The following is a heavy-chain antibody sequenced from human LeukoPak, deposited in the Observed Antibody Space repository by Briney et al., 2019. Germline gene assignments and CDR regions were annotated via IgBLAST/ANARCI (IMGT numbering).Heavy chain of an antibody. CDR3: AREGYCSGGSCYDLEGPLYYCGMDV. D-gene: IGHD2-15*01. CDR2: INHSGST. Sequence: SETLSLTCAVYGGSFSGYYWSWIRQPPGKGLEWIGEINHSGSTNYNPSLKSRVTISVDTSKNQFSLKLSSVTAADTAVYYCAREGYCSGGSCYDLEGPLYYCGMDVWGKGTTVTVSS. V-gene: IGHV4-34*01. J-gene: IGHJ6*04. CDR1: GGSFSGYY.